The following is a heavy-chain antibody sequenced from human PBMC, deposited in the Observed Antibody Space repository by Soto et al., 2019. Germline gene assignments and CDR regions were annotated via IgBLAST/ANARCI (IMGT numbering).Heavy chain of an antibody. Sequence: ETLSLTCAVYGWSFSGYYWSWVRQPPGKGREWIGEIKHTGSTNYNPSLKSRVTISVDTSKNQFSLKVSSVTAADTAVYYCARRRVMTLWFDPWGQGTLVTVSS. CDR3: ARRRVMTLWFDP. V-gene: IGHV4-34*01. D-gene: IGHD2-21*02. CDR1: GWSFSGYY. CDR2: IKHTGST. J-gene: IGHJ5*02.